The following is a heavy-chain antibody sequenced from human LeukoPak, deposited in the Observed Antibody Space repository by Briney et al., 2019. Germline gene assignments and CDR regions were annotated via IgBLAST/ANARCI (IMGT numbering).Heavy chain of an antibody. J-gene: IGHJ4*02. V-gene: IGHV3-23*01. Sequence: PGGYLRLSCAASGFPFSTNDMSWVRQPPGKGLEWVSAISGSASGGTTYEDSVKGRFTISRDNSKGTLYLQMNSLRAEDTAVYYCAKVKTHWYFDNWGRGTLVTVSS. D-gene: IGHD1-1*01. CDR1: GFPFSTND. CDR2: ISGSASGGT. CDR3: AKVKTHWYFDN.